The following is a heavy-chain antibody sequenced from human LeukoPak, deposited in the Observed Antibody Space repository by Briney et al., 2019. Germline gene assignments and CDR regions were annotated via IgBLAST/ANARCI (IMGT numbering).Heavy chain of an antibody. CDR3: ARRMITMIVVGLDY. Sequence: PGGSLRLSCAASGFTFSSYWMSWVRQAPGKGLEWVANIKQDGSEKYYVDSVKGRFTISRDNAKNSLYLQMNSLRAEDTAVYYCARRMITMIVVGLDYWGQGTLVTVSS. J-gene: IGHJ4*02. CDR1: GFTFSSYW. CDR2: IKQDGSEK. D-gene: IGHD3-22*01. V-gene: IGHV3-7*01.